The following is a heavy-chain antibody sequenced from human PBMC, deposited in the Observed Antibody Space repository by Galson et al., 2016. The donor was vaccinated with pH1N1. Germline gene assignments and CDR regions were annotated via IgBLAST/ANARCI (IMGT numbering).Heavy chain of an antibody. J-gene: IGHJ4*02. Sequence: SLRLSCAASGFIFSNSWMHWVRQAPGKGLLWVAVMTYDGSNAYYADSVKGRFTISRDNSKNTLYLQIYTLRPEDTAVYYCARDRDGKGLDSWGQGILVTVSS. V-gene: IGHV3-30*03. CDR3: ARDRDGKGLDS. CDR1: GFIFSNSW. CDR2: MTYDGSNA.